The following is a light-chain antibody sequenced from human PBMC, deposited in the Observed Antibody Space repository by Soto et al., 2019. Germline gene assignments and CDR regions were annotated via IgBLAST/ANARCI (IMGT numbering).Light chain of an antibody. V-gene: IGKV3-15*01. CDR3: QQYNNWPQT. Sequence: EIVMTQSPATLSVSPGERATLSCRASQSVSSNLAWYQQKPGQPPRLLIYGASTRATGIPARFSGSGSGTEFAITISGLQSEYVAVYYCQQYNNWPQTFGQGTKVEIK. CDR2: GAS. CDR1: QSVSSN. J-gene: IGKJ1*01.